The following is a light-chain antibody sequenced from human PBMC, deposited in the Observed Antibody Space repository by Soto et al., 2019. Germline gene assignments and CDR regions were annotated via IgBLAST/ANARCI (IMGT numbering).Light chain of an antibody. CDR3: QQYYSYPLYT. V-gene: IGKV1-8*01. J-gene: IGKJ2*01. Sequence: AIRMTQSPSSFSASTGDRVTITCRASQGISSYLAWYHQKPGKAPKLLIYAASTLQSGVPSRFSGSGSGTGFTLTISCLQSEDFATYYCQQYYSYPLYTFGQGTELEIK. CDR1: QGISSY. CDR2: AAS.